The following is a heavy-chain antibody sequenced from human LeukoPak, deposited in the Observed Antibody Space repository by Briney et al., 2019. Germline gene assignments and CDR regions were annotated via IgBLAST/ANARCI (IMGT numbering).Heavy chain of an antibody. D-gene: IGHD5-12*01. CDR2: ISSSGNTI. CDR1: GFYFSGYE. Sequence: GGSLRLSCAASGFYFSGYEMNWVRQAPGKGLEWVSYISSSGNTIYYADSVKGRFTISRDNAKNTLYLQMNSLRAEDTAVYYCARGAESGYTIFDYWGQGTRVTVSS. CDR3: ARGAESGYTIFDY. V-gene: IGHV3-48*03. J-gene: IGHJ4*02.